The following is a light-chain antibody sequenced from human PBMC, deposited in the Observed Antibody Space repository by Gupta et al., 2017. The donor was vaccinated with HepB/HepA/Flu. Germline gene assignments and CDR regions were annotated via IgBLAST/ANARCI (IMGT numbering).Light chain of an antibody. CDR3: SSFAASKNSVG. V-gene: IGLV2-8*01. CDR1: SNDIGHYKF. J-gene: IGLJ2*01. CDR2: EVS. Sequence: QSALTQPPSASGSPGQSVTISCSGSSNDIGHYKFVSWYQHHPGKAPSLIIFEVSERPSGVPDRVSGSKSGNTASLTVXGXQAEDEXHYYCSSFAASKNSVGVGGGTKLTVL.